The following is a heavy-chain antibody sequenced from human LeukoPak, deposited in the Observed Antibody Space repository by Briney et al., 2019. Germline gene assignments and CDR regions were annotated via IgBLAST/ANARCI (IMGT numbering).Heavy chain of an antibody. V-gene: IGHV3-23*01. Sequence: GGTLRLSCAASGFTFSIYAMSWVRQAPGKGLEWVSGFSVSDKTTYYADSVKGRFTISRDNSKNTLYLQINSLRAEDTAVYYCAKDPSVYHVDYIIRWGQGTLVTVSS. D-gene: IGHD4-17*01. J-gene: IGHJ4*02. CDR2: FSVSDKTT. CDR3: AKDPSVYHVDYIIR. CDR1: GFTFSIYA.